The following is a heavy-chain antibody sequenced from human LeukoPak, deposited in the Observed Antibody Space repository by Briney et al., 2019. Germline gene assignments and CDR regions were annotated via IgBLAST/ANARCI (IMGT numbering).Heavy chain of an antibody. CDR3: ARGLVTYDAFDI. CDR2: IYYSGST. J-gene: IGHJ3*02. CDR1: GGSISSYY. Sequence: SETLSLTCTVSGGSISSYYWSWIRQPPGKGLEWIGYIYYSGSTNYNPSLKSRVTISVDTSKNQFSLKLSSVTAADTAVYYCARGLVTYDAFDIWGQGTMVTVSS. D-gene: IGHD4-23*01. V-gene: IGHV4-59*12.